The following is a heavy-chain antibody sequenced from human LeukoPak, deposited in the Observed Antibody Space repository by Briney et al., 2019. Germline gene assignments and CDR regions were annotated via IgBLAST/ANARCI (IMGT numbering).Heavy chain of an antibody. Sequence: GGSLRLSCAASGFTFSSYSMNWVRQAPGKGLEWVSSISSSSSYIYYADSVKGRFTISRDNAKNSLYLQMSSLRAEDTAVYYCASLVVPAAMGAYDAFGIWGQGTMVTDSS. V-gene: IGHV3-21*01. CDR3: ASLVVPAAMGAYDAFGI. D-gene: IGHD2-2*01. CDR1: GFTFSSYS. J-gene: IGHJ3*02. CDR2: ISSSSSYI.